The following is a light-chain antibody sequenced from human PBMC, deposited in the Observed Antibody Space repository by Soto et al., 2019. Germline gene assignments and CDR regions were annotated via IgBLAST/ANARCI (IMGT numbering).Light chain of an antibody. CDR1: QSVNSR. Sequence: EIVLTQSPATLSFSPGERATLSCRASQSVNSRLAWYQHKPGQAPRLLISGASSRATGIPDRFSGSGSATDFTLTISRLEPEDFALYYCQHYGRSPITFGQGTRLEIK. CDR3: QHYGRSPIT. CDR2: GAS. V-gene: IGKV3-20*01. J-gene: IGKJ5*01.